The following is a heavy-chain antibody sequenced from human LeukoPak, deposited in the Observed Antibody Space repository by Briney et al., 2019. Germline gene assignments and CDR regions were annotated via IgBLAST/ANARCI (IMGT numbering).Heavy chain of an antibody. Sequence: PSETLSLTCAVYGGSFSGYYWSWIRQPPGKGLEWIGEINHSGSTNYNPSLKSRVTISVGTSKNQFSLKLSSVTAADTAVYYCARYGAVTTNFDYWGQGTLVTVSS. D-gene: IGHD4-17*01. CDR1: GGSFSGYY. J-gene: IGHJ4*02. CDR3: ARYGAVTTNFDY. CDR2: INHSGST. V-gene: IGHV4-34*01.